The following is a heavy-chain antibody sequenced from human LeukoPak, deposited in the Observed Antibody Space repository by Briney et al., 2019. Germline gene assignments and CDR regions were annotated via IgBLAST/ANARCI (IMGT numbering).Heavy chain of an antibody. J-gene: IGHJ5*02. Sequence: ASVKVSCKASGYTFTSYDINWVRQATGQGLEWMGWMNPNSGNTGYAQKFQGRVTMTRNTSISTAYMELSSLRSEDTAVYYCARVGYCSSTSCMDWFDPWGQGTLVTVSS. CDR1: GYTFTSYD. CDR3: ARVGYCSSTSCMDWFDP. D-gene: IGHD2-2*01. V-gene: IGHV1-8*01. CDR2: MNPNSGNT.